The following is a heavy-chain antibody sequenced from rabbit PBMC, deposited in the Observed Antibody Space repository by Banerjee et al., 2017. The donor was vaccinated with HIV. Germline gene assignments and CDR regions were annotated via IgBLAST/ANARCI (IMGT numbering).Heavy chain of an antibody. CDR2: MDTGNT. J-gene: IGHJ3*01. CDR1: GFSFTNISW. V-gene: IGHV1S40*01. Sequence: QSFEESGGDLVKPGASLTLTCTASGFSFTNISWPCWLRQAPGKGLELIACMDTGNTYYASWVKGRFTISKTSSTTMTLQMTSLTAADTATYFCARGVAGYGWSTRLDLWGQGTLVTVS. CDR3: ARGVAGYGWSTRLDL. D-gene: IGHD6-1*01.